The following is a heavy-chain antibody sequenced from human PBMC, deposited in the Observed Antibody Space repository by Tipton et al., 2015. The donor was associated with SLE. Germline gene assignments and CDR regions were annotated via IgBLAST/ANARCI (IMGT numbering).Heavy chain of an antibody. Sequence: TLSLTCTVSGDSISSGDYYWSWIRQPPGKGLEWIGYISYSENTYFNPSLKGRVTMSVDTSKNQFSLRLSSVTAANTAVYSCARDTRSSRYFQHWGQGILVTVSS. CDR2: ISYSENT. V-gene: IGHV4-30-4*01. CDR3: ARDTRSSRYFQH. CDR1: GDSISSGDYY. D-gene: IGHD6-6*01. J-gene: IGHJ1*01.